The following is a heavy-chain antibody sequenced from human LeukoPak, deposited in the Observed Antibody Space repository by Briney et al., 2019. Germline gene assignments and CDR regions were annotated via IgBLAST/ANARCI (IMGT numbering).Heavy chain of an antibody. CDR2: IIPIFGTA. CDR1: GYTFTGYY. CDR3: ARTYSSSFDY. Sequence: GASVKASCKASGYTFTGYYMHWVRQAPGQGLEWMGGIIPIFGTANYAQKFQGRVTITADKSTSTAYMELSSLRSEDTAVYYCARTYSSSFDYWGQGTLVTVSS. V-gene: IGHV1-69*06. D-gene: IGHD6-13*01. J-gene: IGHJ4*02.